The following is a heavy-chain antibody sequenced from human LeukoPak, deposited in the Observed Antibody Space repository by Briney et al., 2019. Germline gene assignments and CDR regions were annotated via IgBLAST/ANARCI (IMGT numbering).Heavy chain of an antibody. Sequence: PSQTLSLTCTVSGGSISSGGYYWSWLRQHPGKGLEWIGYIYYSGSTYYNPSLKSRVTISVDTSKNQFSLKLSSVTAADTAVYYCARARHSSGYADYFDYWGQGTLVTVSS. V-gene: IGHV4-31*03. CDR1: GGSISSGGYY. CDR3: ARARHSSGYADYFDY. CDR2: IYYSGST. D-gene: IGHD5-12*01. J-gene: IGHJ4*02.